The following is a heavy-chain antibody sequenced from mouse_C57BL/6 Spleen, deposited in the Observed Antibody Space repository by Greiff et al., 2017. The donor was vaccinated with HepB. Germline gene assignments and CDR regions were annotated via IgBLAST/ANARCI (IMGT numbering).Heavy chain of an antibody. CDR1: GYTFTSYW. CDR3: ARSFYYGSSGYAMDY. CDR2: IDPSDSYT. D-gene: IGHD1-1*01. V-gene: IGHV1-69*01. Sequence: QLQQPGAELVMPGASVKLSCKASGYTFTSYWMHWVKQRPGQGLEWIGEIDPSDSYTNYNQKFKGKSTLTVDKSSSTAYMQLSSLTSEDSAVYYCARSFYYGSSGYAMDYWGQGTSVTVSS. J-gene: IGHJ4*01.